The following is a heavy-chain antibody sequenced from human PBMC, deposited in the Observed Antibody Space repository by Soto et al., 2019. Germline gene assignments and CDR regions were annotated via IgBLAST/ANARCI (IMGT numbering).Heavy chain of an antibody. Sequence: GGSLRLSCAASGFTFSSYSMNWVRQAPGKGLEWVSYISSSSSTIYYADSVKGRFTISRDNAKNSLYLQMNSLRAEDTAVYYCARKGRCSGGSCYYFDYWGQGTLVTVSS. D-gene: IGHD2-15*01. V-gene: IGHV3-48*04. J-gene: IGHJ4*02. CDR2: ISSSSSTI. CDR1: GFTFSSYS. CDR3: ARKGRCSGGSCYYFDY.